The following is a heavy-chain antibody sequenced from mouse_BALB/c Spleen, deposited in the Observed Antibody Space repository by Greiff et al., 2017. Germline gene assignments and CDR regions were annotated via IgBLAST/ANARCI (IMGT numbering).Heavy chain of an antibody. J-gene: IGHJ2*01. CDR3: ASSLTTVVATN. V-gene: IGHV3-6*02. CDR1: GYSITSGYY. CDR2: ISYDGSN. Sequence: ESGPGLVKPSQSLSLTCSVTGYSITSGYYWNWIRQFPGNKLEWMGYISYDGSNNYNPSLKNRISITRDTSKNQFFLKLNSVTTEDTATYYCASSLTTVVATNWGQGTTLTVSS. D-gene: IGHD1-1*01.